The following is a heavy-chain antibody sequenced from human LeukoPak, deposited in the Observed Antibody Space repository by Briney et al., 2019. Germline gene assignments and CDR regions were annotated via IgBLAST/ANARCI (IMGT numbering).Heavy chain of an antibody. CDR1: GGSVSSGSYY. CDR2: IYYSGST. J-gene: IGHJ4*02. D-gene: IGHD5-18*01. V-gene: IGHV4-31*03. CDR3: ARTRGYSYGYFDY. Sequence: TSETLSLTCTVSGGSVSSGSYYWSWIRQHPGKGLEWIGYIYYSGSTYYNPSLKSRVTISVDTSKNQFSLKLSSVTAADTAVYYCARTRGYSYGYFDYWGQGTLVTVSS.